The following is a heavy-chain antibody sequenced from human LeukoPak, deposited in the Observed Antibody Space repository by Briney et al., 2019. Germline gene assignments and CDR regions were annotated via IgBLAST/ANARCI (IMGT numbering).Heavy chain of an antibody. Sequence: GGSLRLSCAASGFTFSSYSMNWVRQAPGKGLEWVSSISSSSSYIYYADSVKGRFTISRDNAKNSLYLQMNSLRAEDTAVYYCARGGDPHYYDSQNLLDYWGQGILVTVSS. D-gene: IGHD3-22*01. CDR2: ISSSSSYI. CDR3: ARGGDPHYYDSQNLLDY. CDR1: GFTFSSYS. J-gene: IGHJ4*02. V-gene: IGHV3-21*01.